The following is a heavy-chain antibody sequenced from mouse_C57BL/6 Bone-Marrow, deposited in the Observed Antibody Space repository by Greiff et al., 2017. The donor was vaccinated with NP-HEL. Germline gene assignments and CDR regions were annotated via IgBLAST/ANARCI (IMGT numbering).Heavy chain of an antibody. Sequence: QVQLQQPGAELVRPGSSVKLSCKASGYTFTSYWMHWVKQRPIHGLEWIGNIDPSDSETHYNQKFKDKATLTVDKSSSTAYMQLSSLTSEDSAVYYCARWDAGYFDYWGQGTTLTVSS. J-gene: IGHJ2*01. CDR3: ARWDAGYFDY. D-gene: IGHD4-1*01. CDR1: GYTFTSYW. V-gene: IGHV1-52*01. CDR2: IDPSDSET.